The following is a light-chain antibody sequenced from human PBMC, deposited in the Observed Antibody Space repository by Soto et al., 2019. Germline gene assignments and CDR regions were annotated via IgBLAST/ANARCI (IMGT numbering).Light chain of an antibody. J-gene: IGLJ1*01. CDR3: ATWDDSLNGFYV. Sequence: QSLLTQPPSASGTPGQGVTISCSGSTSNIGSNYVYWYQQIPGTAPKLLIYRNNQRHSGVPDRFSGSKSGTSASLAISGLRYDDEADYFCATWDDSLNGFYVFGTGTKLTVL. CDR2: RNN. V-gene: IGLV1-47*01. CDR1: TSNIGSNY.